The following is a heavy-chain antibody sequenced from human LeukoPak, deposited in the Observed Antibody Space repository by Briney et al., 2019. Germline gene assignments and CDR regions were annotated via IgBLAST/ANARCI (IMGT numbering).Heavy chain of an antibody. CDR2: VYYTGAT. V-gene: IGHV4-59*01. D-gene: IGHD5-18*01. CDR3: ARAGNSYATGYYFNY. Sequence: SETLSLTCTVSGGSISNYYWTWIRRPPGKGLEWIGLVYYTGATNYNPSLKSRVTMSVDTSKNQFSLNLSSVTAADTAVYYCARAGNSYATGYYFNYWGQGTLVTVSS. J-gene: IGHJ4*02. CDR1: GGSISNYY.